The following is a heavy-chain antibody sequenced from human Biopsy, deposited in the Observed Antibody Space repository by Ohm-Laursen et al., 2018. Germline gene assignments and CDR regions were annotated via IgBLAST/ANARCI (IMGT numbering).Heavy chain of an antibody. J-gene: IGHJ5*02. D-gene: IGHD2-21*01. Sequence: SLRLSCSASGFIFSRNDMSWVRQAPEKGLEWVSGISGSGASTYYADSVKGRFTISRDNSKNTLFLQMDSLRADDTAVYYWVKAYSAIYWFDPWGQGTLVTVSS. CDR2: ISGSGAST. CDR3: VKAYSAIYWFDP. V-gene: IGHV3-23*01. CDR1: GFIFSRND.